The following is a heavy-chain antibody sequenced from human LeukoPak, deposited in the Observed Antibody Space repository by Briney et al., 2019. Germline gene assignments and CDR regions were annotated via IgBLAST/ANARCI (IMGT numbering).Heavy chain of an antibody. CDR3: ARGFYGDYDYYYYMDV. D-gene: IGHD4-17*01. V-gene: IGHV3-20*04. Sequence: PGGSLRLSCAASGFTFDDYGMSWVRQAPGKGLEWVSGINWNGGSTGYADSVKGRFTISRDNAKNSLYLQMNSLRAEDTALYYCARGFYGDYDYYYYMDVWGKGTTVTVSS. CDR2: INWNGGST. CDR1: GFTFDDYG. J-gene: IGHJ6*03.